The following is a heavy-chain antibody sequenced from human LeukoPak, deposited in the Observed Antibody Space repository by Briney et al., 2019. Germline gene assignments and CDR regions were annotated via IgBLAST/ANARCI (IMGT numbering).Heavy chain of an antibody. V-gene: IGHV4-39*01. Sequence: SETLALTCAVSGGSISSSSHYWGGIRQPPGKRLEWIVSVNYSRRTYYNPSLRSRVTISADKSKSQISLKLRSVSAADTAVYYCAGQGNSYAHIDYWGQGTLATVFS. CDR3: AGQGNSYAHIDY. CDR2: VNYSRRT. D-gene: IGHD3-10*01. CDR1: GGSISSSSHY. J-gene: IGHJ4*02.